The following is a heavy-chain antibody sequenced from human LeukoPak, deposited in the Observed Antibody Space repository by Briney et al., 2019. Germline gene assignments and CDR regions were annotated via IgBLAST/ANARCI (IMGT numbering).Heavy chain of an antibody. CDR3: AKDRLRLQWRLRDYFDY. Sequence: PGRSLRLSCAASGFTFSSYAMSWVRQAPGKGLEWVSAISGSGGSTYYADSVKGRFTISRDNSKNTLYLQMNSLRVEDTAVYYCAKDRLRLQWRLRDYFDYWGQGTLVTVSS. CDR2: ISGSGGST. V-gene: IGHV3-23*01. D-gene: IGHD6-19*01. J-gene: IGHJ4*02. CDR1: GFTFSSYA.